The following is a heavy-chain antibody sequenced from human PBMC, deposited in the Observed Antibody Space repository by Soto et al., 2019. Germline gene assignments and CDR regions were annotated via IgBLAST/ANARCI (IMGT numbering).Heavy chain of an antibody. V-gene: IGHV4-31*03. Sequence: QVQLQESGPGLVKPSQTLSLTCTVSGASISSGGYYWGWIRQHPGKGLEWIGFIYYIGTSYYNPSCGSRITLSVDTSKNHFSLNLTSVTAADTAVYYCARVLRDVLSDRYYWYFDLWGRGTLVTVSS. D-gene: IGHD3-16*02. CDR2: IYYIGTS. CDR1: GASISSGGYY. J-gene: IGHJ2*01. CDR3: ARVLRDVLSDRYYWYFDL.